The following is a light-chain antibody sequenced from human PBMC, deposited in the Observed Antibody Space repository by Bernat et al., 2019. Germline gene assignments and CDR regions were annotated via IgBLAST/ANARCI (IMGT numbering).Light chain of an antibody. CDR2: AAS. J-gene: IGKJ4*01. CDR3: QQTYTFPLT. CDR1: HDIHNY. Sequence: DIQMTQSPSSVSASVGDRVTITCRASHDIHNYLAWYQRKPGKAPHLLIYAASSLQGGVPSRFRGSASGSNYTLTITSLQPEDLATYYCQQTYTFPLTFGGGTKVKIK. V-gene: IGKV1-12*01.